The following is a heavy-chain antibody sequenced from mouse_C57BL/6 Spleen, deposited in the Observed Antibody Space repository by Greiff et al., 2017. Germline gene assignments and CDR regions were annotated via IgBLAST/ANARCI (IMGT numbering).Heavy chain of an antibody. CDR1: GFTFSDYG. CDR2: ISSGSSTI. Sequence: EVHLVESGGGLVKPGGSLKLSCAASGFTFSDYGMHWVRQAPEKGLEWVAYISSGSSTIYYADTVKGRFTISRDNAKNTLFLQMTSLRSEDTAMYYCAREAGDEYYFDVWGTGTTVTVSS. D-gene: IGHD2-13*01. J-gene: IGHJ1*03. CDR3: AREAGDEYYFDV. V-gene: IGHV5-17*01.